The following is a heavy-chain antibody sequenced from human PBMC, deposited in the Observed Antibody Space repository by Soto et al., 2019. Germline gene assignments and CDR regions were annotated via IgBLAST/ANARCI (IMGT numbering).Heavy chain of an antibody. CDR3: ARLAGGNYYYGMDF. J-gene: IGHJ6*02. V-gene: IGHV5-51*01. Sequence: PGESLKISCRGSGYSFTNYWIGWVRQMPGKGPEWMGIIYPGDSNTRYSPSFQGQVTISADKSTSTAYLQWSSLKASDTAIYYCARLAGGNYYYGMDFWGPGTTVTVSS. D-gene: IGHD3-16*01. CDR1: GYSFTNYW. CDR2: IYPGDSNT.